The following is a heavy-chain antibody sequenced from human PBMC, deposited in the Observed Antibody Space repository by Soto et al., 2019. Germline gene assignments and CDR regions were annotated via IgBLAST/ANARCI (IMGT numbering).Heavy chain of an antibody. V-gene: IGHV4-4*07. CDR1: GGSISPHY. CDR2: ISSGGTT. Sequence: QVQLQESGPGLVKPSETLSLTCTVSGGSISPHYWSWIRQPAGKGLQWIGLISSGGTTNYNPSLKSRVPMSVDTSKNQFSLRLTSVTAADTAMYYCARDLIVPPYNWFDPWGQGTLVTVSS. J-gene: IGHJ5*02. CDR3: ARDLIVPPYNWFDP. D-gene: IGHD1-26*01.